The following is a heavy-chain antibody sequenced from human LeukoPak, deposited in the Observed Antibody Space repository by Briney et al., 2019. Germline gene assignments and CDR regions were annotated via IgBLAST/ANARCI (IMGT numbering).Heavy chain of an antibody. D-gene: IGHD2-21*02. V-gene: IGHV4-34*01. Sequence: KSSETLSLTCAVYGGSFSGYYWSWIRQPPGKGLEWIGEINHSGSTNYNPSLKSRVTISVDTSKNRFSLKLSSVTAADTAVYYCARHAVAVTQYYFDYWGQGTLVTVSS. CDR2: INHSGST. CDR3: ARHAVAVTQYYFDY. CDR1: GGSFSGYY. J-gene: IGHJ4*02.